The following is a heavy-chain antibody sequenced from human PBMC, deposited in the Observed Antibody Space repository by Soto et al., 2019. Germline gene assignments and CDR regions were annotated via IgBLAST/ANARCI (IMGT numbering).Heavy chain of an antibody. Sequence: PGGSLRLSCAASGFTFSSYAMIWVRQAPGKGLEWVSAISGSGGSTYYADSVKGRFTISRDNSKNTLYLQMNSLRAEDTAVYYCAKGSIAAAALNWFDPWGQGTLVTVSS. CDR3: AKGSIAAAALNWFDP. CDR1: GFTFSSYA. CDR2: ISGSGGST. J-gene: IGHJ5*02. D-gene: IGHD6-13*01. V-gene: IGHV3-23*01.